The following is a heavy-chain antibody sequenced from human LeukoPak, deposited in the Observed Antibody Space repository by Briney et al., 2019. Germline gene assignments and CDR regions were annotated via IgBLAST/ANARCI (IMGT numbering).Heavy chain of an antibody. D-gene: IGHD6-19*01. J-gene: IGHJ3*02. CDR2: ITSSGKTI. Sequence: GGSLRLSCAASGFTFSSYEMNWVRQAPGKGLDWVSYITSSGKTIYYAESVKGRFTISRDNAKNSLYLQMNSLRAEDTAVYYCAREIPGSVAGDAFDIWGQGTMVTVSS. CDR3: AREIPGSVAGDAFDI. CDR1: GFTFSSYE. V-gene: IGHV3-48*03.